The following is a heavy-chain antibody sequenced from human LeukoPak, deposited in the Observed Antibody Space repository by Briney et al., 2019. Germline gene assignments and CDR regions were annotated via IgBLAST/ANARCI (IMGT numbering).Heavy chain of an antibody. CDR2: VYYTGST. V-gene: IGHV4-59*01. Sequence: GSLRLSCAASGFTFSDYYMSWIRQAPGKGLEWIAYVYYTGSTNYNPSLKSRVTVSVDTSKNQFSLILTSVTAADTAVYYCARLLAGCPGGRCRAHFDYWGQGTLVTVSS. CDR3: ARLLAGCPGGRCRAHFDY. CDR1: GFTFSDYY. D-gene: IGHD2-15*01. J-gene: IGHJ4*02.